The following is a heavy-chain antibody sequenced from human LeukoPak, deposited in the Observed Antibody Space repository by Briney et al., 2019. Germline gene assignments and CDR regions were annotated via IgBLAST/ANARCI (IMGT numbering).Heavy chain of an antibody. J-gene: IGHJ3*02. Sequence: PSETLSLTCTVSGGSISISSYYWGWIRQPPGKGLEGIGSIYYSGSTYYNPSLKSRVTISVDTSKNQFSLKLRSVPAADPAVYYCARLAYYSYAFDIWGQGTMVTVSS. V-gene: IGHV4-39*01. CDR3: ARLAYYSYAFDI. CDR1: GGSISISSYY. CDR2: IYYSGST. D-gene: IGHD3-10*01.